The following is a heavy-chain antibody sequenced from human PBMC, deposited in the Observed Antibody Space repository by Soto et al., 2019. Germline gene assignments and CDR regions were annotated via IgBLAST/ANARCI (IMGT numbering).Heavy chain of an antibody. V-gene: IGHV3-21*01. J-gene: IGHJ5*02. CDR2: ISSSSSYI. D-gene: IGHD3-3*01. CDR1: GLTFSSYS. CDR3: ARASPTYDFWSGYYEYGWFDP. Sequence: GSLRLSCAASGLTFSSYSMNWVRQAPGKGLEWVSSISSSSSYIYYADSVKGRFTISRDNAKNSLYLQMNSLRAEDTAVYYCARASPTYDFWSGYYEYGWFDPWGQGTLVTVSS.